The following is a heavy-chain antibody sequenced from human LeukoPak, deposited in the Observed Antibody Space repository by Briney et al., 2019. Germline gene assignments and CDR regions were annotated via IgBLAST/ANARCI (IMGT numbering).Heavy chain of an antibody. CDR3: GRDSAGSGDY. J-gene: IGHJ4*02. CDR1: GFTFSIYG. Sequence: GGSLRLSCAASGFTFSIYGMNWVRQAPGEGLEWVASISSDSTNIYYTDSVKGRFTISRDNAKNSLYLQMNSLILEDTAVYYCGRDSAGSGDYCCQETLVTVSS. V-gene: IGHV3-21*01. D-gene: IGHD2-15*01. CDR2: ISSDSTNI.